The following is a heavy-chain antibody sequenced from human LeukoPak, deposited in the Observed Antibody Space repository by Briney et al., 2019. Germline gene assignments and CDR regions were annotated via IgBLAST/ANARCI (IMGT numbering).Heavy chain of an antibody. CDR3: AKPHYYDSSGYYYGVLVY. Sequence: GGSLRLSCAASGFTFSSYAMSWVRQAPGKGLEWVSAISGSGGSTYYADSVKGRFTISRDNSKNTLYLQMNSLRAEDTAVYYCAKPHYYDSSGYYYGVLVYWGQGTLVTVSS. J-gene: IGHJ4*02. CDR1: GFTFSSYA. CDR2: ISGSGGST. D-gene: IGHD3-22*01. V-gene: IGHV3-23*01.